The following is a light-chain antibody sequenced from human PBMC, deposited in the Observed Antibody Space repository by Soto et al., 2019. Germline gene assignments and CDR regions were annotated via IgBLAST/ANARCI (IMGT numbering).Light chain of an antibody. J-gene: IGKJ1*01. CDR3: QQPSSYPRT. CDR2: GAS. CDR1: QGISSF. Sequence: IQLTQSPSSLSASVGDRVTITCRASQGISSFLAWYQKKPGKAPNLLIYGASTLQSGVPSRFSGSRSGTDLTLTIARLQPDHFATYYSQQPSSYPRTFGQGT. V-gene: IGKV1-9*01.